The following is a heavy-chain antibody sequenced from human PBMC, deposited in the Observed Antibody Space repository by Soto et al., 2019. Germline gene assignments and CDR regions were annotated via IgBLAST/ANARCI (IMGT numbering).Heavy chain of an antibody. V-gene: IGHV4-59*01. CDR3: AGRAAVLRGPWFDP. CDR2: VHYKGIT. Sequence: SETLSLTCTVSGGSISSFYWSWLRQSPGKGLEWIGYVHYKGITNYNPSLESRVTISIDTSKKQFSLKMSSVTTADTAVYYCAGRAAVLRGPWFDPWGHGTLVTVSS. D-gene: IGHD1-26*01. CDR1: GGSISSFY. J-gene: IGHJ5*02.